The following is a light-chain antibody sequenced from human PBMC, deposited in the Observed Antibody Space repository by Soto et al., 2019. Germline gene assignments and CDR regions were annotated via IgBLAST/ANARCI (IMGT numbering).Light chain of an antibody. CDR1: CSDVGGYNY. Sequence: QSVLTQPRSVSGSPGQSVTISCTGTCSDVGGYNYVSWYRQHPGKAPKLMIYDVSKRPSGVPDRFSGSKSGNTASLTISGLQAEDEADYYCCSYAGSYTWVFVTGTKLTVL. J-gene: IGLJ1*01. V-gene: IGLV2-11*01. CDR2: DVS. CDR3: CSYAGSYTWV.